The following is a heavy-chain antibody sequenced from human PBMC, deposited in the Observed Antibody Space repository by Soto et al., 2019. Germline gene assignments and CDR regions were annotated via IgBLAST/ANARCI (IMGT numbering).Heavy chain of an antibody. CDR3: TTEPYLGQLAMAYYSDY. J-gene: IGHJ4*02. CDR2: IKSQTDGGTT. CDR1: GFTFSNAW. D-gene: IGHD5-18*01. V-gene: IGHV3-15*07. Sequence: EVQLVESGGGLVKPGGSLRLSCAGSGFTFSNAWMNWVRQAPGKGLEWVGRIKSQTDGGTTDYAAPVKGRFSISRDDSKHTLYLQMNRLKTDDTAVYYCTTEPYLGQLAMAYYSDYWGQGTLVTVSS.